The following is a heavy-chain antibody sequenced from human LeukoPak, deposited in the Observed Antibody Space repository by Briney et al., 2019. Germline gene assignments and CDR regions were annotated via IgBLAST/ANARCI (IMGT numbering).Heavy chain of an antibody. CDR2: IHSNGNT. CDR3: ARDSVAEGSDY. J-gene: IGHJ4*02. V-gene: IGHV3-66*01. D-gene: IGHD2-15*01. CDR1: RLTISTNY. Sequence: GYLSLSCSVSRLTISTNYMSWVRPAPGQGLEWVSVIHSNGNTYYADSVKGRITISTDNAKNTLDLQMNSLRAEATAVYYCARDSVAEGSDYWGQGALVTVSS.